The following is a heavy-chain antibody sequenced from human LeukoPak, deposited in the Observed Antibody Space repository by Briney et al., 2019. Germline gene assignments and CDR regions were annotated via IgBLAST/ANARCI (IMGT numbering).Heavy chain of an antibody. CDR2: VNPNSGGT. Sequence: GASVKVSCKASGYTFTGYYMHWVRQAPGQGLEWMGWVNPNSGGTNYAQKFQGRVTMTRDTSISTAYMELSRLRSDDTAVYYCARKSLKVGATSPLGYWGQGTLVTVSS. CDR1: GYTFTGYY. D-gene: IGHD1-26*01. V-gene: IGHV1-2*02. J-gene: IGHJ4*02. CDR3: ARKSLKVGATSPLGY.